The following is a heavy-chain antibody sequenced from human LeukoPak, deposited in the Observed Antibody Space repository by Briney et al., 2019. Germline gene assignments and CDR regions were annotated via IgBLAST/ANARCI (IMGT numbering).Heavy chain of an antibody. CDR2: INPNSGGT. V-gene: IGHV1-2*02. CDR3: ATVDYYDGSGYTFDY. CDR1: GYTFTGYY. D-gene: IGHD3-22*01. J-gene: IGHJ4*02. Sequence: ASVKVSCKASGYTFTGYYMHWVRQAPGQGLGWMGWINPNSGGTNYAQKFQGRVTMTRDTSISSAYMELSRLRSDDTAVYYCATVDYYDGSGYTFDYWGQGTLVTVSS.